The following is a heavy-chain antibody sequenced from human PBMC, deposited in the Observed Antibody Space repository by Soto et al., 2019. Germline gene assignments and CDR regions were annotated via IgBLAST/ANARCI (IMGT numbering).Heavy chain of an antibody. CDR2: ISSSGSTI. V-gene: IGHV3-11*01. CDR3: ATGQGVVVPAAILL. CDR1: GFTFSDYY. Sequence: GSLRLSCAASGFTFSDYYMSWIRQAPGKGLEWVSYISSSGSTIYYADSVKGRFTISRDNAKNSLYLQMNSLRAEDTAVYYCATGQGVVVPAAILLWGQGTLVTVSS. J-gene: IGHJ4*02. D-gene: IGHD2-2*02.